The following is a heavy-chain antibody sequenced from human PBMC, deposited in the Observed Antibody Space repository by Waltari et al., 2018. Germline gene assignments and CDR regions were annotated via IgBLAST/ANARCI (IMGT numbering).Heavy chain of an antibody. CDR2: ISAYNGNT. Sequence: QVQLVQSGAEVKKPGASVKVSCKASGYTFTSYGISWVRQAPGQGLEWMGWISAYNGNTNYAQKLQGRVTMTTDTSTSTAYMELRSLRSDDTAVDYCARLPHYYDSSGYYGHYYYYYGMDVWGQGTTVTVSS. CDR3: ARLPHYYDSSGYYGHYYYYYGMDV. D-gene: IGHD3-22*01. J-gene: IGHJ6*02. V-gene: IGHV1-18*01. CDR1: GYTFTSYG.